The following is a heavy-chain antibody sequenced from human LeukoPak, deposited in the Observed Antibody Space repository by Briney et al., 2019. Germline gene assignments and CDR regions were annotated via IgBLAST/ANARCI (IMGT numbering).Heavy chain of an antibody. Sequence: GGSLRLSCAASGFTFSNYTMNWVRQAPGKGLEWVSSISSRSSYIYYADSVKGRFTISRDNAKNSPYLQMNSLRDEDTAVCYCAREDGYNQRGDAFDIWGQGTMVTVSS. V-gene: IGHV3-21*01. D-gene: IGHD5-24*01. CDR3: AREDGYNQRGDAFDI. CDR1: GFTFSNYT. CDR2: ISSRSSYI. J-gene: IGHJ3*02.